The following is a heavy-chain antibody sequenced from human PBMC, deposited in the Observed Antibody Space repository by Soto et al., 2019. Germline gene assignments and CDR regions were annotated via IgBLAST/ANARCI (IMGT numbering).Heavy chain of an antibody. J-gene: IGHJ5*02. CDR3: ASGRLYCRGGSCYSGWFDP. V-gene: IGHV6-1*01. CDR1: GDSVSSNSAA. Sequence: SQTLSLTCAISGDSVSSNSAAWNWIRQSPSRGLEWLGRTYYRSKWYNDYAVSVKSRITINPDTSKNQFSLQLNSVTPEDTAVYYCASGRLYCRGGSCYSGWFDPWGQGTLVTVSS. D-gene: IGHD2-15*01. CDR2: TYYRSKWYN.